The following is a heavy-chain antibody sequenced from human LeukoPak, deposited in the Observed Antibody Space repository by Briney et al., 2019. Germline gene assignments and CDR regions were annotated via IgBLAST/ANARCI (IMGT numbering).Heavy chain of an antibody. CDR2: VYYSGST. CDR1: GGSISSYY. CDR3: ARGSGYDKCYFDL. Sequence: SETLSLTCTVSGGSISSYYWSWIRQPPGKGLGWIGYVYYSGSTYYNPSLKSRVTISVDTSKNQFSLKLSSVTAADTAVYYCARGSGYDKCYFDLWGRGTLVTVSS. V-gene: IGHV4-59*12. J-gene: IGHJ2*01. D-gene: IGHD5-12*01.